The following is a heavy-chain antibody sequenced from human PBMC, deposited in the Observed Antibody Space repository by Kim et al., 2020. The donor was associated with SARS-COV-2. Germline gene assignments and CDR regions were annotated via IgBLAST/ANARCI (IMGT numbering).Heavy chain of an antibody. Sequence: RYRPSFQGQVTISADKSISTAYLQWSSLKASDTAMYYCARSYDYGDYVDYWGQGTLVTVSS. J-gene: IGHJ4*02. V-gene: IGHV5-51*01. D-gene: IGHD4-17*01. CDR3: ARSYDYGDYVDY.